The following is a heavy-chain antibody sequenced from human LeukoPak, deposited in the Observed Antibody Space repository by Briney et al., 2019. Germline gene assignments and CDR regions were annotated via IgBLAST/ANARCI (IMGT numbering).Heavy chain of an antibody. D-gene: IGHD6-19*01. Sequence: GGSLRLSCAASGFTFGSYEMNWVRQAPGKWLEWVSAISGSGGSTYYADSVKGRFTISRDNSKNTLYLQMNSLRAEDTAVYYCAKDTPSSSIAVTQFDYWGQGTLVTVSS. CDR3: AKDTPSSSIAVTQFDY. CDR1: GFTFGSYE. CDR2: ISGSGGST. J-gene: IGHJ4*02. V-gene: IGHV3-23*01.